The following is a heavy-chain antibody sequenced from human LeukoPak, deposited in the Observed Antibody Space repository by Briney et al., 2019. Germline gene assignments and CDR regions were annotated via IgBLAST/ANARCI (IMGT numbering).Heavy chain of an antibody. CDR1: GFTFIIYA. J-gene: IGHJ4*02. CDR2: ISASDGST. CDR3: AKLTSGWFEDF. Sequence: PGGSLRLSCAASGFTFIIYAMTWVRQAPGKGLEWVSAISASDGSTYYVDSVKGRFTISRDFSKNTLYLQMNSLRVEDTAVYYCAKLTSGWFEDFWGQGTLVSVSS. D-gene: IGHD6-19*01. V-gene: IGHV3-23*01.